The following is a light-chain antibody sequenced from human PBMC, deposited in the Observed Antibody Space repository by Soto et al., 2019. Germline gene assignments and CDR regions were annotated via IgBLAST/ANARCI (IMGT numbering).Light chain of an antibody. CDR2: AAS. Sequence: DIPMNKSPASLSASVGDRVTITYRASLTSSNYLAWYQQKPGKIPNLLIYAASTLPAGVPSRFSGSGSGTDFTLTISSLQPEDVADYYCQKYNSAPLTFGGGTKVEIK. V-gene: IGKV1-27*01. CDR3: QKYNSAPLT. CDR1: LTSSNY. J-gene: IGKJ4*01.